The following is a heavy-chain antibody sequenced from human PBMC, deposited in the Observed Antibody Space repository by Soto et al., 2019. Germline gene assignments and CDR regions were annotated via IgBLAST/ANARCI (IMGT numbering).Heavy chain of an antibody. J-gene: IGHJ4*02. V-gene: IGHV1-69*13. CDR2: IIPIFGTA. CDR1: GRTFSSYA. D-gene: IGHD3-22*01. CDR3: ARVPLRYYYDSSGWYFDY. Sequence: SVKVSCKASGRTFSSYAISWVRQAPGQGLEWMGGIIPIFGTANYAQKFQGRVTITADESTSTAYMELSSLRSEDTAVYYCARVPLRYYYDSSGWYFDYWGQGALVTVSS.